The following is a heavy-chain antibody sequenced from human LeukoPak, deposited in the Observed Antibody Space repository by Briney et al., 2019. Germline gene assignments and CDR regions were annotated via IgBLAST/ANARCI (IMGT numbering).Heavy chain of an antibody. CDR3: ARDSGTWSWSGGYFDY. V-gene: IGHV3-7*01. J-gene: IGHJ4*02. Sequence: GGSLRLSCAASGFTFSTYWMSWVRQAPGKGLEWVANIKQDGSEIYYVDSVRGRFTISRDNAKNSLHLQMNSLRAEDTAVYYCARDSGTWSWSGGYFDYWGQGTLVTASS. CDR1: GFTFSTYW. D-gene: IGHD3-10*01. CDR2: IKQDGSEI.